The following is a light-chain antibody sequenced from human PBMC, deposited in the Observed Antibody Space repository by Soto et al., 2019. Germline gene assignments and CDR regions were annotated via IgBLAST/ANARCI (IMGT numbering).Light chain of an antibody. V-gene: IGKV3-15*01. CDR3: QQYQKWPSYT. CDR2: GAF. J-gene: IGKJ2*01. CDR1: QTVGNN. Sequence: ETGMTQSPVTLSVSPGDGATLSCRASQTVGNNSAWYQHKPGQAPRLLIFGAFTRAAGTPARFSGGASGTEFTLTISSLQTEDFAVYYCQQYQKWPSYTFGQGTKVDIK.